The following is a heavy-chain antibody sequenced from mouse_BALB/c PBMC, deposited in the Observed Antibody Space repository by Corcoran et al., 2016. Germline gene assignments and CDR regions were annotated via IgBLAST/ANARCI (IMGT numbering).Heavy chain of an antibody. J-gene: IGHJ1*01. Sequence: EVQLQQSGAELVKPGASVKLSCTASGFNIKDTYMHWVKQRPEQGLEWIGRIDPANGNTKYDPKFQGKATITADTSSNTAYLQLSSLTSEDTAVYYCARSLRLSYWYCDVWGAGTTVTVSS. CDR2: IDPANGNT. CDR3: ARSLRLSYWYCDV. D-gene: IGHD1-2*01. CDR1: GFNIKDTY. V-gene: IGHV14-3*02.